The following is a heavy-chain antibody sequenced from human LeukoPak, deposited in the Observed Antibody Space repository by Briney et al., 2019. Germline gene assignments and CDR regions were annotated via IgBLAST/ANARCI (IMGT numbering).Heavy chain of an antibody. J-gene: IGHJ4*02. V-gene: IGHV4-39*01. D-gene: IGHD1-1*01. Sequence: SETLSLTCTVSGGSISSSNYYWGWIRQPPGKGLEWIGAIYYSGATYYNPSLKSRVTISVDTSKNEVSLKLSSVTAADTAVYYCAGNDFYYFDYWGQGTLVTVSS. CDR1: GGSISSSNYY. CDR2: IYYSGAT. CDR3: AGNDFYYFDY.